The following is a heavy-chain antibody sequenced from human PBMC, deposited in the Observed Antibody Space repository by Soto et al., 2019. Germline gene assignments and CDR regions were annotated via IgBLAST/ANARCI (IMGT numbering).Heavy chain of an antibody. Sequence: PSETLSLTCTVSGGSISSGGYCWSWIRQHPGKGLEWIGYIYYSGSTYYNPSLKSRVTISVDTSKNQFSLKLSSVTAADTAVYYCARGDSSSSGVYFDYWGQGTLVTVSS. J-gene: IGHJ4*02. D-gene: IGHD6-6*01. CDR3: ARGDSSSSGVYFDY. CDR2: IYYSGST. V-gene: IGHV4-31*03. CDR1: GGSISSGGYC.